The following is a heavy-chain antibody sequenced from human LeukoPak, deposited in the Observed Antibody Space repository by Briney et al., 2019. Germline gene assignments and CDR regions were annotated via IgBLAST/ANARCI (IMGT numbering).Heavy chain of an antibody. V-gene: IGHV1-8*01. Sequence: ASVKVSCKASGYTFTSYDINWVRQATGQGLEWMGWMNPNSGNTGYAQKFQGRVTMTRNTSISTAYMELSSLRSEDTVVYYCARWWVTMVQGVISYAMDVWGKGTTVTVSS. CDR1: GYTFTSYD. J-gene: IGHJ6*04. CDR2: MNPNSGNT. CDR3: ARWWVTMVQGVISYAMDV. D-gene: IGHD3-10*01.